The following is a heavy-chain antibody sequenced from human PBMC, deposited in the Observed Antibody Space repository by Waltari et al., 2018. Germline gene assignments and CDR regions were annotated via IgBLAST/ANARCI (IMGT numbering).Heavy chain of an antibody. D-gene: IGHD1-26*01. J-gene: IGHJ4*02. CDR3: ATMTRLSGSYTVGY. V-gene: IGHV1-69-2*01. CDR2: VDPEDGET. Sequence: EVQLVQSGAEGKNPGAKVKTSCKVLGYPLPNNSMHWGKQAPGKGLEWMGLVDPEDGETIYAEKFQGRVTITADTSTDTAYMELSSLRSEDTAVYYCATMTRLSGSYTVGYWGQGTLVTVSS. CDR1: GYPLPNNS.